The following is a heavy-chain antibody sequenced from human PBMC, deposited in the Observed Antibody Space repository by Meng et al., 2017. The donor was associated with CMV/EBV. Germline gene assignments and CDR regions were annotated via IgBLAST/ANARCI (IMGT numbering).Heavy chain of an antibody. V-gene: IGHV3-33*06. CDR1: YG. Sequence: YGMHWVRQGPGKGLEWVAVIWYDGSNKYYADSVKGRFTISRDNSKNTLYLQMNSLRAEDTAVYYCAKDLGRRNFWSGYYSDEYFQHWGQGTLVTVSS. D-gene: IGHD3-3*01. CDR2: IWYDGSNK. CDR3: AKDLGRRNFWSGYYSDEYFQH. J-gene: IGHJ1*01.